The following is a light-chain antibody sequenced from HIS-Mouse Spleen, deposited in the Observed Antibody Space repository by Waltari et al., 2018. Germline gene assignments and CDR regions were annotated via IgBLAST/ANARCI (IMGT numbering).Light chain of an antibody. CDR2: AGS. V-gene: IGLV2-23*01. Sequence: QSALTQPASVSGSPGQSLTISCTGTSSDVGSYNLVPWYQQHPGKSPKLMIYAGSKRPSGVSNRFSGSKSGNTASLTISGLQAEDEADYYCCSYAGSSTYVFGTGTKVTVL. J-gene: IGLJ1*01. CDR3: CSYAGSSTYV. CDR1: SSDVGSYNL.